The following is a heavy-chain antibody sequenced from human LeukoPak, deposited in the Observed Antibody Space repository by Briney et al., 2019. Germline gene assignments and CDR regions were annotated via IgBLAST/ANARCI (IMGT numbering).Heavy chain of an antibody. CDR3: ARSSSSWYFLTY. J-gene: IGHJ4*02. V-gene: IGHV1-8*01. CDR2: MNPNSGNT. Sequence: ASVKVSCKASGYTFTSYDINWVRQATGQGLEWMGWMNPNSGNTGYAQKFQGRVTMTRNTSISTAYMELSSLRSEDTAVYYCARSSSSWYFLTYWGQGTPVTVSS. CDR1: GYTFTSYD. D-gene: IGHD6-13*01.